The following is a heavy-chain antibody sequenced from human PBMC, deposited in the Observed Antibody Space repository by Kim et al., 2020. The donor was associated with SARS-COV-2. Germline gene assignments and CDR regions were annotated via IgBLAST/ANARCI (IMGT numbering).Heavy chain of an antibody. CDR3: ARVYSGYSFDY. Sequence: TYYHPSLKRRVTISVDTSKNQFSLKLSSVTAADTAVYYCARVYSGYSFDYWGQGTLVTVSS. D-gene: IGHD5-12*01. CDR2: T. J-gene: IGHJ4*02. V-gene: IGHV4-39*07.